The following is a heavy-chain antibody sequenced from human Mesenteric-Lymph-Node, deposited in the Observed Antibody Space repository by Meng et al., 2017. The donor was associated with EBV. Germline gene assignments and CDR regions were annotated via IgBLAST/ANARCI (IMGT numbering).Heavy chain of an antibody. Sequence: QPVKCGRDVTRLGATVKVSGTASGGTFSSYPISWSRQAPGQGLEWMGGIIHIFGTANYAQKFQGRVTITADESTSTAYMELSSLRSEDTAVYYCARGSDYYGSGSYYNWFDPWGQGTLVTVSS. J-gene: IGHJ5*02. CDR3: ARGSDYYGSGSYYNWFDP. CDR1: GGTFSSYP. CDR2: IIHIFGTA. D-gene: IGHD3-10*01. V-gene: IGHV1-69*01.